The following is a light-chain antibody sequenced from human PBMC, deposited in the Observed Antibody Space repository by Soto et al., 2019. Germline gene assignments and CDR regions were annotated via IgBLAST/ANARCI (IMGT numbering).Light chain of an antibody. CDR3: QQYHNRVRGYT. CDR2: GAS. Sequence: EIVMTQSPASLSVPPGERATLSCRASQSVSINLAWYQQKPGQAPRLLIYGASTRATGIPVRFSGSGSGTEFTLTISSLQSEACEFSYCQQYHNRVRGYTFGQGTKLEIK. V-gene: IGKV3-15*01. CDR1: QSVSIN. J-gene: IGKJ2*01.